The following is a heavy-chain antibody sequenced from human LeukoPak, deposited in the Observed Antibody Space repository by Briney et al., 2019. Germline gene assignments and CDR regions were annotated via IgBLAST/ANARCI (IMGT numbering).Heavy chain of an antibody. CDR2: ISGSGDPI. D-gene: IGHD6-13*01. CDR1: GFTFSSYE. CDR3: ANELGPIAAAGNY. V-gene: IGHV3-48*03. J-gene: IGHJ4*02. Sequence: PGGSLRLSCAASGFTFSSYEMNWVRQAPGKGLEWVSYISGSGDPIYYADSVKGRFTISRDNAKNSLYLQMNSLRAEDTAVYYCANELGPIAAAGNYWGQGTLVTVSS.